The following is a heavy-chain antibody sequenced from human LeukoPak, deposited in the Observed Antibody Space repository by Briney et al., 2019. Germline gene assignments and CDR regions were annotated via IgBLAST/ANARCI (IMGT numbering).Heavy chain of an antibody. D-gene: IGHD1-26*01. CDR2: IIPIFGIA. CDR1: GGTFSSYA. CDR3: ARAQGSIVGALLSDY. J-gene: IGHJ4*02. Sequence: SVKVSCKASGGTFSSYAISWVRQAPGQGLEWMGRIIPIFGIANYAQKFQGRVTITADKSTSTAYMELSSLRSEDTAVYYCARAQGSIVGALLSDYWGQGTLVTVSS. V-gene: IGHV1-69*04.